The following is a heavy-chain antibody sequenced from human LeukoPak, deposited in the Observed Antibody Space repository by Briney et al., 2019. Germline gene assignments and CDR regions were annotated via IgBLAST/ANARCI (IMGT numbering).Heavy chain of an antibody. Sequence: GGSLRLSCAASGFTFSNYWMHWVRQAPGKGLEWVSLINSDGSSTSYADSVKGRFTIPRDNDKNTLYLQMNSLSTEDTALYYCASRYEVLTGMIAAYYYPMDVWGQGTTVTVSS. J-gene: IGHJ6*02. CDR1: GFTFSNYW. D-gene: IGHD3-9*01. CDR3: ASRYEVLTGMIAAYYYPMDV. V-gene: IGHV3-74*01. CDR2: INSDGSST.